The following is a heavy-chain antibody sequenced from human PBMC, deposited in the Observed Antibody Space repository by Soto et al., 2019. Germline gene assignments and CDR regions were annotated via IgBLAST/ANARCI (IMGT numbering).Heavy chain of an antibody. D-gene: IGHD3-3*01. Sequence: PGGSLRLSCAASGFTFSSYWMGWVRQAPGKGLEWVANIKQDGSEKYYVDSVKGRFTISRDNAKNSLYLQMDSLRAEDTAVYYCARDLVESTIFGVVTYYYYYGMDVWGQGTTVTV. CDR1: GFTFSSYW. CDR2: IKQDGSEK. V-gene: IGHV3-7*01. J-gene: IGHJ6*02. CDR3: ARDLVESTIFGVVTYYYYYGMDV.